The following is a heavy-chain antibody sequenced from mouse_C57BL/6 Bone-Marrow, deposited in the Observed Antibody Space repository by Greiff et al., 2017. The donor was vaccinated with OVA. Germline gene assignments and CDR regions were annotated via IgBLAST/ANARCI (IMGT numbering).Heavy chain of an antibody. CDR1: GYTFTDYY. CDR3: ARSEIYYDYDGPFDY. Sequence: VQLQQSGPELVKPGASVKISCKASGYTFTDYYMNWVKPSHGKSLEWIGDINPNNGGTSYHQKFKGKATLTVDKSSSTAYMELRSLTSEDSAVYYCARSEIYYDYDGPFDYWGQGTTLTVSS. V-gene: IGHV1-26*01. D-gene: IGHD2-4*01. J-gene: IGHJ2*01. CDR2: INPNNGGT.